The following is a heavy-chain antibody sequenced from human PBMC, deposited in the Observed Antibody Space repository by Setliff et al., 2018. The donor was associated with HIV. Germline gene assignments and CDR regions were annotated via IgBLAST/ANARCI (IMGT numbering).Heavy chain of an antibody. CDR3: ARGYSYGYRIDY. CDR2: VNSDGTNT. V-gene: IGHV3-74*01. Sequence: GESLKISCAASGFTFKNYHVNWVRQAPGKGLVWVSRVNSDGTNTTYADSVKGRFTISRDNAKKTLFLQMDSLKGEDTAVYYCARGYSYGYRIDYWGQGTLVTVSS. CDR1: GFTFKNYH. D-gene: IGHD5-18*01. J-gene: IGHJ4*02.